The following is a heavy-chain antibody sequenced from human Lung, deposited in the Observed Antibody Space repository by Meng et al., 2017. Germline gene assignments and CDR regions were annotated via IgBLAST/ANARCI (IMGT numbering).Heavy chain of an antibody. D-gene: IGHD4-11*01. CDR3: ARGPTTMAHDFDY. J-gene: IGHJ4*02. CDR1: GGSFSDYY. V-gene: IGHV4-34*01. CDR2: INHSGST. Sequence: GHLQQWGAVLLKPSETLSLTCVVSGGSFSDYYWGCIRQPPGKGLEWIGEINHSGSTNYNPSLESRATISVDTSQNNLSLKLSSVTAADSAVYYCARGPTTMAHDFDYWGQGTLVTVSS.